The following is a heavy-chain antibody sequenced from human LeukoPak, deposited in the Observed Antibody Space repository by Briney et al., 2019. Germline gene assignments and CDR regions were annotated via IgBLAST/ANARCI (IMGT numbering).Heavy chain of an antibody. D-gene: IGHD3-22*01. CDR3: VKWGDYYDPYYFDY. CDR1: GFTFSSYA. J-gene: IGHJ4*02. CDR2: ISSNGGST. Sequence: GGSLRLSCSASGFTFSSYAMHWVRQAPGKGLEYVSAISSNGGSTYYADSVKGRFTISRDNSKNTLYLQMSSLRAEDTAVYYCVKWGDYYDPYYFDYWGQGTLVTVSS. V-gene: IGHV3-64D*06.